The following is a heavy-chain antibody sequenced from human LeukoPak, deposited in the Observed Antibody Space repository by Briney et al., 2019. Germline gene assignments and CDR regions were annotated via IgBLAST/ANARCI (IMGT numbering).Heavy chain of an antibody. V-gene: IGHV3-23*01. CDR1: GFTFSSYG. Sequence: PGGSLRLSCAASGFTFSSYGMQWVRQAPGKGLEWVSGLSGSAATTYYADSAKGRFTISRDNSKNALYLQMNSLRGDDTAIYYCAKSVGIIRRGAFDIWGQGTMVTVSS. J-gene: IGHJ3*02. CDR3: AKSVGIIRRGAFDI. CDR2: LSGSAATT. D-gene: IGHD3-10*01.